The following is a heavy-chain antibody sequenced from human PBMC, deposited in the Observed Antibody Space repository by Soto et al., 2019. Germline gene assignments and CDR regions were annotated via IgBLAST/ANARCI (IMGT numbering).Heavy chain of an antibody. D-gene: IGHD6-6*01. CDR1: GGTFSSYA. CDR3: ATYSSSSAHHYYGMDV. CDR2: IIPIFGTA. V-gene: IGHV1-69*12. J-gene: IGHJ6*02. Sequence: QVQLVQSGAEVKKPGSSVKVSCKASGGTFSSYAISWVRQSPGQGLEWMGGIIPIFGTANYAQKFQGRVTITADDSTSTAYMELSSLRSEDTAVYDCATYSSSSAHHYYGMDVWGQGTTVTVSS.